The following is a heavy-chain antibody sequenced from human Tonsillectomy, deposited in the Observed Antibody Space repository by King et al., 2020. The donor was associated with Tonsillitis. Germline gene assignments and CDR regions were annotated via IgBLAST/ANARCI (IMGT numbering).Heavy chain of an antibody. CDR1: GFTFDYYA. J-gene: IGHJ6*02. V-gene: IGHV3-9*01. Sequence: QLVQSGGGLVQPGRSLRLSCVASGFTFDYYAMPWVRPAPGKGLEWVSGISWNSASIGYADSVKGRFTISRDNAKNSLYLQMNSLRVEDTALYYCAKGDWGDVWGQGTTVTVSS. CDR3: AKGDWGDV. D-gene: IGHD3/OR15-3a*01. CDR2: ISWNSASI.